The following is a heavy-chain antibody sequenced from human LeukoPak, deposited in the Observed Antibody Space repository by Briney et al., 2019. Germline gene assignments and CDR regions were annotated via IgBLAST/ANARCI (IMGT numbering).Heavy chain of an antibody. CDR2: INPGGGST. J-gene: IGHJ3*02. V-gene: IGHV1-46*01. D-gene: IGHD3-10*01. CDR3: ARGGFTTMVRGVIVTLDAFDI. CDR1: GYSFTNYY. Sequence: GASVKVSCKASGYSFTNYYLHWVRQAPAQGFEWMGIINPGGGSTTYAQKFQGRVTMTRDTSTSTVYMELSSLRSEDTAVYYCARGGFTTMVRGVIVTLDAFDIWGQGTMVTVSS.